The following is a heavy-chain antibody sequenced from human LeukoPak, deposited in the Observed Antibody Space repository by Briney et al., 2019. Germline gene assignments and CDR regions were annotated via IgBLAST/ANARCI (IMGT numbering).Heavy chain of an antibody. D-gene: IGHD3-22*01. Sequence: SETLSLTCTVSGGSISSYYWSWIRQPAGNGLEWIGRIYTSGSTNYNPSLKSRATMSVDTSKNQFSLKLSSVTAADTAVYYCARDQSDSSGYYGMDVWGQGTTVTVSS. CDR2: IYTSGST. CDR1: GGSISSYY. CDR3: ARDQSDSSGYYGMDV. J-gene: IGHJ6*02. V-gene: IGHV4-4*07.